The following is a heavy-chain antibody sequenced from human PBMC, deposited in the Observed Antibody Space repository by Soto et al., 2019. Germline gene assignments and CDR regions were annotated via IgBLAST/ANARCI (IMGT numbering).Heavy chain of an antibody. CDR3: ANNRGSYRPTNWFDP. V-gene: IGHV3-23*01. D-gene: IGHD3-16*02. CDR2: ISGSGGST. CDR1: GFTFSSYA. Sequence: GGSLRLSCAASGFTFSSYAMSLVRQAPGKGLEWVSAISGSGGSTYYADSVKGRFTISRDNSKNTLYLQMNSLRAEDTAVYYCANNRGSYRPTNWFDPWGQGTLVTVSS. J-gene: IGHJ5*02.